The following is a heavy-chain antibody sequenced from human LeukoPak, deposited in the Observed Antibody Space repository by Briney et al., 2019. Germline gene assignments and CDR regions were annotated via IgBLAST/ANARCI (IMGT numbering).Heavy chain of an antibody. CDR1: GFTFSSYA. V-gene: IGHV3-23*01. D-gene: IGHD3-9*01. CDR2: ISGSGGST. J-gene: IGHJ4*02. CDR3: AKDRVSRYFDWLFDY. Sequence: GGSLRLSCAASGFTFSSYAMSWVRQAPGKGLEWVSAISGSGGSTYYADSVKGRFTISRDNSKNTLCLQMNSLRAEDTAVYYCAKDRVSRYFDWLFDYRGQGTLVTVSS.